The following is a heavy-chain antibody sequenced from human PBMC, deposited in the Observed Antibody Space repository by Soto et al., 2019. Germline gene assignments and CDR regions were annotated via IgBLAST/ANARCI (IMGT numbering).Heavy chain of an antibody. D-gene: IGHD3-3*01. CDR2: INAGSGAA. V-gene: IGHV1-46*01. CDR3: ARGGEVGVAGSAAFDM. Sequence: QVQLVQSGAEVKKPGASVKISCTASGYTVTTHYMHWVRQAPGRGLGWMGAINAGSGAAKYTQTFQARVTMTRDTSTNTVDMEMSALRSEDTAVFYCARGGEVGVAGSAAFDMWGQGTMVTVSS. J-gene: IGHJ3*02. CDR1: GYTVTTHY.